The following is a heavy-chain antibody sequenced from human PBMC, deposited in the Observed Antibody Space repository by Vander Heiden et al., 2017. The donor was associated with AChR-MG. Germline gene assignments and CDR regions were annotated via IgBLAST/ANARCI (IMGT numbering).Heavy chain of an antibody. Sequence: QVQLVQSGAEVKKPGSSVKVSCKASGGPFSSYTISWVRQAPGQGLEWMGRIIPILGIANYAQKFQGRVTITADKSTSTAYMELSSLRSEDTAVYYCARERYYYDSSGYAPWAFDIWGQGTMVTVSS. CDR2: IIPILGIA. D-gene: IGHD3-22*01. J-gene: IGHJ3*02. V-gene: IGHV1-69*08. CDR1: GGPFSSYT. CDR3: ARERYYYDSSGYAPWAFDI.